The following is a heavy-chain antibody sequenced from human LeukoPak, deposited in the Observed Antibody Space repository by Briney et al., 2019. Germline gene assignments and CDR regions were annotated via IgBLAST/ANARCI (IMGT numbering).Heavy chain of an antibody. CDR2: INPNSGGT. V-gene: IGHV1-2*02. CDR3: ARGYYGSGRDNWFDP. J-gene: IGHJ5*02. CDR1: GYTFTDYY. D-gene: IGHD3-10*01. Sequence: ASVKVSCKASGYTFTDYYIHWVRQAPGQGLEWMGWINPNSGGTNYAQKFQGRVTMTRDTSISTAYMELSRLRSDDTAVYYCARGYYGSGRDNWFDPWGQGTLVTVSS.